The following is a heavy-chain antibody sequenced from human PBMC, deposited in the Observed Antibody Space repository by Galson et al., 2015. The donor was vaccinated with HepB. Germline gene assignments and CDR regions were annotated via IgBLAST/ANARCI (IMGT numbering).Heavy chain of an antibody. D-gene: IGHD3-16*01. CDR1: GFIFSDYG. CDR3: GRLTLRTATGDLIDY. V-gene: IGHV3-23*01. Sequence: SLRLSCAASGFIFSDYGMTWVRQAPEKGLEWVSAIYDSDDKTVYTDSVKGRFTISRDNSKNTIYLQMNSLRAEDTAIYYCGRLTLRTATGDLIDYWGQGTLVTVSS. J-gene: IGHJ4*02. CDR2: IYDSDDKT.